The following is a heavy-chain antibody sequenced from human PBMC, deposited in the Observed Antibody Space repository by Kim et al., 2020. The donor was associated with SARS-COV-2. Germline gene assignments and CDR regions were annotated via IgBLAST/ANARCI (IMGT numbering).Heavy chain of an antibody. V-gene: IGHV4-34*01. CDR1: GGSFSGYY. D-gene: IGHD3-3*01. CDR3: ARSGITSIGVVIFGALDI. J-gene: IGHJ3*02. Sequence: SETLSLTCAVYGGSFSGYYWSWIRQPPGKGLEWIGEINHSGSTNYNPSLKSRVTISVDTSKNQFSLKLRSVAAADTAVYYCARSGITSIGVVIFGALDIWGQGTMVTVSS. CDR2: INHSGST.